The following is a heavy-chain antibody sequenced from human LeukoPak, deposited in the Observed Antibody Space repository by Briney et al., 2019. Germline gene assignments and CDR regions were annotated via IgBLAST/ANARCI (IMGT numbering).Heavy chain of an antibody. CDR3: AKDVGKWESLHFFDY. D-gene: IGHD1-26*01. CDR2: ISGSGGST. J-gene: IGHJ4*02. V-gene: IGHV3-23*01. CDR1: GFTFSSYA. Sequence: GGSLRLSCAASGFTFSSYAMSWVRQAPGKGLEWVSAISGSGGSTYYADSVKGRFTISRDDSRNTLYLQMNSLRGDDTAVYYCAKDVGKWESLHFFDYWGQGTLVTVSS.